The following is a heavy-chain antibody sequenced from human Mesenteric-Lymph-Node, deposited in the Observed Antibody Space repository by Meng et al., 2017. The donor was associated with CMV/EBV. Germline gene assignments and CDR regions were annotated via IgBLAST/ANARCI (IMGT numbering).Heavy chain of an antibody. J-gene: IGHJ4*02. CDR1: GYTFTGYY. D-gene: IGHD3-10*01. CDR2: INPNSGGT. Sequence: ASVKVSCKASGYTFTGYYMHWVRQAPGQGLEWMGWINPNSGGTNYAQKFQGRVTMTRDTSISTAYMELSRLRSDDTAVYYCARGGGPGSYGSGSLFGYWGQGTLVTVSS. CDR3: ARGGGPGSYGSGSLFGY. V-gene: IGHV1-2*02.